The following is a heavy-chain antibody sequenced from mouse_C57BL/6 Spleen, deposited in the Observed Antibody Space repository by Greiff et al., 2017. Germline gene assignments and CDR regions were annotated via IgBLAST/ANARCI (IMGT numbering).Heavy chain of an antibody. D-gene: IGHD1-1*01. J-gene: IGHJ4*01. CDR1: GYTFTSYW. Sequence: VQLQQPGAELVRPGSSVKLSCKASGYTFTSYWMHWVKQRPIQGLEWIGNIDPSDSETHYNQKFKDKATLTVDKSSSTAYMQLSSLTSEDSAVYYCARGHITTVVAYYAMDYWGQGTSVTVSS. CDR3: ARGHITTVVAYYAMDY. V-gene: IGHV1-52*01. CDR2: IDPSDSET.